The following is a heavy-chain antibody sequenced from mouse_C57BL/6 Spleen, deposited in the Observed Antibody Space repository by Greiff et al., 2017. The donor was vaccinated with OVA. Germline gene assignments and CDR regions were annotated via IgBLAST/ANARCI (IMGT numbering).Heavy chain of an antibody. Sequence: VKLMESGPELVKPGASVKISCKASGYTFSSSWMNWVKQRPGKGLEWIGRIYPGDGDTNYNGKFKGKATLTADKSSSTAYMQLSSLTSEDSAVYFCARTLYCYGSWAMDYWGQGTSVTVSA. J-gene: IGHJ4*01. V-gene: IGHV1-82*01. D-gene: IGHD1-1*01. CDR2: IYPGDGDT. CDR3: ARTLYCYGSWAMDY. CDR1: GYTFSSSW.